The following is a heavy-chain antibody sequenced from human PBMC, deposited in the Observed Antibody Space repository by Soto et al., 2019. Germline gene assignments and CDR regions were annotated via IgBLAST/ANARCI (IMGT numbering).Heavy chain of an antibody. CDR3: AKDSQSVSVSAARVYGMDV. Sequence: GPQRLYTTASGFIFRIYAARWVRQSPGKGLDWVSAISGSGGSTYYADSVKGRFTISRDNSKNTLYLQMNSLRAEDTAVYYCAKDSQSVSVSAARVYGMDVWGQGTTVTVSS. V-gene: IGHV3-23*01. D-gene: IGHD2-2*01. CDR1: GFIFRIYA. J-gene: IGHJ6*02. CDR2: ISGSGGST.